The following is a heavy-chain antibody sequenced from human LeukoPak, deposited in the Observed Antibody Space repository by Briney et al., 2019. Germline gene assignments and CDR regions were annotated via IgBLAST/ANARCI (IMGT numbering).Heavy chain of an antibody. Sequence: GRSLRLSCAASGFTFSSYSMNWVRQAPGKGLEWVSSISSSSSYIYYADSVKGRFTISRDNAKNSLYLQMNSLRAEDTAVYYCARATGILSSGYYYYFDYWGQGTLATVSS. CDR1: GFTFSSYS. D-gene: IGHD3-22*01. CDR3: ARATGILSSGYYYYFDY. J-gene: IGHJ4*02. CDR2: ISSSSSYI. V-gene: IGHV3-21*01.